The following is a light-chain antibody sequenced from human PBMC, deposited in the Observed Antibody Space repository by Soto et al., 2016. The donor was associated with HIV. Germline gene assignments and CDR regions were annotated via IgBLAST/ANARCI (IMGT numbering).Light chain of an antibody. J-gene: IGKJ1*01. Sequence: IRMTQSPSSFSASTGDRVTITCRASQDISNYLAWYQQKPGKVPKLLIYAASTLQSGVPSRFSGSGSGTDFTLTISSLQPEDVATYYCQKYNSALGTFGQGTKGGNQT. CDR3: QKYNSALGT. V-gene: IGKV1-27*01. CDR1: QDISNY. CDR2: AAS.